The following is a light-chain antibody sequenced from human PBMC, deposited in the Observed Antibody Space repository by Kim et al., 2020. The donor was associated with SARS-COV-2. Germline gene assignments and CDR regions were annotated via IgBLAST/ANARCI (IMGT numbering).Light chain of an antibody. J-gene: IGLJ3*02. CDR3: CSYAGSSAPWV. CDR2: EVS. Sequence: QSALTQPASVSGSPGQSITISCTGTSSDVGSYNLVSWYRHHPGKAPKLMIYEVSKRPSGVSNRLSGSKSGNTASLTISGLQPEDEADYYCCSYAGSSAPWVFGGGTQLTVL. CDR1: SSDVGSYNL. V-gene: IGLV2-23*02.